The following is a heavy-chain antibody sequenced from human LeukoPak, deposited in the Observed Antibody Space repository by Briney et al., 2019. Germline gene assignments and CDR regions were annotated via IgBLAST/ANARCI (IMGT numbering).Heavy chain of an antibody. J-gene: IGHJ4*02. V-gene: IGHV4-31*03. D-gene: IGHD5-18*01. Sequence: SETLSLTCTVSGGSISSGGYYWSWIRQHPGKGLEWIGYIYYSGSTYYNPPLKSRVTISVDTSKNQFSLKLSSVTAADTAVYYCARIEGYSYGSGFDYWGQGTLVTVSS. CDR3: ARIEGYSYGSGFDY. CDR1: GGSISSGGYY. CDR2: IYYSGST.